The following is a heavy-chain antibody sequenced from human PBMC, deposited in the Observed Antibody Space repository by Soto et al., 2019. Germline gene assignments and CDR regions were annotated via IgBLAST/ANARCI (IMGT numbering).Heavy chain of an antibody. D-gene: IGHD3-16*02. J-gene: IGHJ5*02. CDR2: IIPIFGTP. Sequence: QVQLVQSGAEVKKPGSSVKVSCKASGGTFSNYAITWVRQAPGQGPEWMGGIIPIFGTPHYAQKFQGRVTITADESTSTVYLELSRLSSEDTAVYYCASDAATGIVATNWFAPWGQGPLVTVSS. CDR3: ASDAATGIVATNWFAP. V-gene: IGHV1-69*12. CDR1: GGTFSNYA.